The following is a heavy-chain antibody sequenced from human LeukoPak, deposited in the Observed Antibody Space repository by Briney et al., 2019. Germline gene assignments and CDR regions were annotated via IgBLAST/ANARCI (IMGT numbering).Heavy chain of an antibody. CDR2: IYYSGST. Sequence: RPSETLSLTCTVSGGSISSYYWSWIRQPPGKGLEWIGFIYYSGSTNYNPSLKSRVTISVDPSKNQFSLKLSSVTAADTAVYYCARGGTRADYWGQGTLVTVSS. D-gene: IGHD1-1*01. J-gene: IGHJ4*02. CDR1: GGSISSYY. CDR3: ARGGTRADY. V-gene: IGHV4-59*01.